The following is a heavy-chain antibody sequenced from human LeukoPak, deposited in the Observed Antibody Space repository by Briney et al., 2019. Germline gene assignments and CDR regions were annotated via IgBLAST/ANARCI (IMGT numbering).Heavy chain of an antibody. Sequence: GRSLRLSCAASGFTFDDYAMHWVRQAPGKGLEWVSGISWNSGSIGYADSVKGRFTISRDNAKSSLYLQMNSLRAEDTALYYCAKDEYYYDSSGCFDYWGQGTLVTVSS. D-gene: IGHD3-22*01. CDR3: AKDEYYYDSSGCFDY. V-gene: IGHV3-9*01. CDR2: ISWNSGSI. J-gene: IGHJ4*02. CDR1: GFTFDDYA.